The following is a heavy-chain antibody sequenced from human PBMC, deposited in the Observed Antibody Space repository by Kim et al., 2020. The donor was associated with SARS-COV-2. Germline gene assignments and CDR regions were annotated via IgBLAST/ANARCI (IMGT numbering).Heavy chain of an antibody. CDR3: ARYTSEQQLANYNWFDP. J-gene: IGHJ5*02. V-gene: IGHV3-7*01. CDR2: IKQDGSEK. Sequence: GGSLRLSCAASGFTFSSYWMSWVRQAPGKGLEWVANIKQDGSEKCYVDSVKGRFTISRDNAKNSLYLQMNSLRAEDTAVYYCARYTSEQQLANYNWFDPWGQGTLVTVSS. CDR1: GFTFSSYW. D-gene: IGHD6-13*01.